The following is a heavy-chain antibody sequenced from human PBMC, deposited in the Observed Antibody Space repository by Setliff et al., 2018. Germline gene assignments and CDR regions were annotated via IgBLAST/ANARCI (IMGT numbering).Heavy chain of an antibody. CDR1: GGSISSGDYY. D-gene: IGHD3-22*01. CDR3: ARESRYYYDNLGTLDY. J-gene: IGHJ4*02. CDR2: IYSSGST. Sequence: PSETLSLTCTVSGGSISSGDYYWSWIRRPPGKGLEWIGYIYSSGSTYYNPSLKSRVSISVDTSKNQFSLKLSSVTAADTAVYYCARESRYYYDNLGTLDYWGQGTLVTV. V-gene: IGHV4-30-4*08.